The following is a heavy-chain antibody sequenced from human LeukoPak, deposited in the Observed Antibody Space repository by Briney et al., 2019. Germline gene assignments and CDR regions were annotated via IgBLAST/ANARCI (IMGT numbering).Heavy chain of an antibody. CDR1: GLTLRIYS. V-gene: IGHV3-21*01. J-gene: IGHJ5*02. Sequence: GGSETLFCAASGLTLRIYSMNWARHPAGKGLEWVSYISSSSRNIYYADSVKGRFTISRDNAKNALYLQMNSLRAEDTAVYYCARGNTNSSGSPGWFDPWGWGTLVIVSS. CDR2: ISSSSRNI. D-gene: IGHD6-19*01. CDR3: ARGNTNSSGSPGWFDP.